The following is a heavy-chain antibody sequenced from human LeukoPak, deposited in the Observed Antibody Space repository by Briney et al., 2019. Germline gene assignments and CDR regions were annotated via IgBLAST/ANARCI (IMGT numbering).Heavy chain of an antibody. D-gene: IGHD2-15*01. CDR1: GFTFSSYA. CDR3: AKALCSGGTCYRFDY. J-gene: IGHJ4*02. CDR2: ISGSGGST. V-gene: IGHV3-23*01. Sequence: GGSLRLSCAASGFTFSSYAMSWVRQAPGKGVEWVSAISGSGGSTYSADSVKGRVTISRDNAKNTLYLQMNSLRAEDTAVYYCAKALCSGGTCYRFDYWGQGTLVTVSS.